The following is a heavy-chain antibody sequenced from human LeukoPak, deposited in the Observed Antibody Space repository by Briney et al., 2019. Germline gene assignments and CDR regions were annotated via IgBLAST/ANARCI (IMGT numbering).Heavy chain of an antibody. CDR1: GFTFSSYE. Sequence: PGGSLRLSCGASGFTFSSYEMNWVRQAPGKGLEWISYISSSGSTIYYADSVKGRFTISRDNAKNSLYLQMNSLRAEDTAVYYCARNTYYYYMDVWGKGTTVTISS. J-gene: IGHJ6*03. CDR2: ISSSGSTI. V-gene: IGHV3-48*03. CDR3: ARNTYYYYMDV.